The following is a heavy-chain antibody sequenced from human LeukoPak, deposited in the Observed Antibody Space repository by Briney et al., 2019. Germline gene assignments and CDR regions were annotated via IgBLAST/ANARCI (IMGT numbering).Heavy chain of an antibody. CDR2: IRYDGTEK. CDR3: AKEVGLWFGELLPDY. V-gene: IGHV3-30*02. D-gene: IGHD3-10*01. J-gene: IGHJ4*02. CDR1: GFTFNSRG. Sequence: GGSLRLSCATSGFTFNSRGMHWVRQAPGKGLEWVAFIRYDGTEKDYADPVKGRFTISRDNSKNTLYLQMNSLRAEDTAVYYCAKEVGLWFGELLPDYWGQGTLVTVSS.